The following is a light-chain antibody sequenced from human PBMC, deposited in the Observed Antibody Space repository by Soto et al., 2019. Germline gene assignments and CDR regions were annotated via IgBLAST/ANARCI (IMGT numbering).Light chain of an antibody. V-gene: IGKV1-17*01. J-gene: IGKJ4*02. CDR1: QGIRND. CDR3: LQHNSYPPTVT. Sequence: DIHMTQSPSSLSASVGDRVTITCRAIQGIRNDLGCYQQKPGKAPKRLIYAASSSQSGVPSRFSGSGSGTEFTLTISSLQPEDFATYYCLQHNSYPPTVTFGEGTKVDI. CDR2: AAS.